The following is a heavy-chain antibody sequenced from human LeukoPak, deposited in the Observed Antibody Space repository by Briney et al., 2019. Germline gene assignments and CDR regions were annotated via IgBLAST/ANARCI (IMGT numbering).Heavy chain of an antibody. CDR3: ARHGLYCSGGSCYSSWFDP. CDR2: IYHNGNT. V-gene: IGHV4-59*08. Sequence: PSETLFLTCTVSSGSISTYYWSWIRQPPGKGLEWIGYIYHNGNTNYNPSLKSRVTLSVDTSKNQFSLKLSSVTAADTAVYYCARHGLYCSGGSCYSSWFDPWGQGTLVTVSS. CDR1: SGSISTYY. D-gene: IGHD2-15*01. J-gene: IGHJ5*02.